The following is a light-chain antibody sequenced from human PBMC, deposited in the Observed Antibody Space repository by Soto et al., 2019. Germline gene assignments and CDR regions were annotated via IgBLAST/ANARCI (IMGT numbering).Light chain of an antibody. CDR1: SSDVGGYNY. CDR2: EVS. V-gene: IGLV2-14*01. CDR3: SSYTSSSTLV. Sequence: QSALTQPASASGSPGQSITISCTGTSSDVGGYNYVSWYQQHPGKAPKVVIYEVSNRPSWISNRFSGSKSGNTASLTISGLQAEDEADYYCSSYTSSSTLVFGGGTKLTVL. J-gene: IGLJ2*01.